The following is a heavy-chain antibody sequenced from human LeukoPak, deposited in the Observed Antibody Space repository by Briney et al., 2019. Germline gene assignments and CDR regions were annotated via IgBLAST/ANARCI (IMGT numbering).Heavy chain of an antibody. V-gene: IGHV4-34*01. CDR2: INHSGST. CDR3: ARDRAAVSWFDP. Sequence: SETLSLTCAVYGRSFSGYYWSWIRQPPGKGLEWIGEINHSGSTNYNPSLKSRVTISVDTSKNQFSLKLTSVTAADTAVYYCARDRAAVSWFDPWGQGTLVTVSS. CDR1: GRSFSGYY. J-gene: IGHJ5*02. D-gene: IGHD6-13*01.